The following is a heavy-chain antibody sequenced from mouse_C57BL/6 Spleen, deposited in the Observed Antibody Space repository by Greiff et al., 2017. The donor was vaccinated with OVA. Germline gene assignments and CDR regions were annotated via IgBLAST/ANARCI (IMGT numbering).Heavy chain of an antibody. CDR3: TRGDTTVDAMDY. V-gene: IGHV1-5*01. J-gene: IGHJ4*01. CDR2: IYPGNSDT. Sequence: VQLQQSGTVLARPGASVKMSCKTSGYTFTSYWMHWVKQRPGQGLEWIGAIYPGNSDTSYNQKFKGKAKLTAVTSASTAYMELSSLTNEDSEVYYCTRGDTTVDAMDYWGQGTSVTVSS. D-gene: IGHD1-1*01. CDR1: GYTFTSYW.